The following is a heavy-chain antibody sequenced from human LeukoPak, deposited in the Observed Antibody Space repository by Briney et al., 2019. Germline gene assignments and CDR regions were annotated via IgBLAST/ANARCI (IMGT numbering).Heavy chain of an antibody. D-gene: IGHD3-22*01. CDR2: TRNKANSYTT. V-gene: IGHV3-72*01. CDR3: ARVYYYDSSGYCFDY. CDR1: GFTFSDHY. J-gene: IGHJ4*02. Sequence: GSLRLSCAASGFTFSDHYMDWVRQAPGKGLEWVDRTRNKANSYTTEYAASVKGRFTISRDDSKNSLYLQMNSLKTEDTAVYYCARVYYYDSSGYCFDYWGQGTLVTVSS.